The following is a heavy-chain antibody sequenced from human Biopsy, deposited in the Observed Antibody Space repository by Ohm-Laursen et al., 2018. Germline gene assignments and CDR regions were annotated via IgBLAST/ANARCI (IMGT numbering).Heavy chain of an antibody. Sequence: SLRLSCSASGFSVNDNYMSWVRQAPGKGLDWVSSIDSSAASTFYADSVKGRFTISRDNSKNTLFLQMNSLRAADTAIYYCASDLNGDPSAFDYWGQGTPVTVSS. CDR2: IDSSAAST. J-gene: IGHJ4*02. CDR1: GFSVNDNY. D-gene: IGHD4-17*01. V-gene: IGHV3-53*01. CDR3: ASDLNGDPSAFDY.